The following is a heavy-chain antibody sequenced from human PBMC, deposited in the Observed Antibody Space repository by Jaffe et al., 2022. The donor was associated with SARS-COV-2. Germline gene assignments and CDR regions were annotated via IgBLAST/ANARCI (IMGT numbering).Heavy chain of an antibody. V-gene: IGHV5-51*01. Sequence: EVQLVQSGAEIRKPGESLNISCKASGFTFTKYWIGWVRQMPGKGLEWMGVIYPGDSDTRYSPSFQGQVTISGDKSLSIVYLQWSSLKASDTAMYYCARRRPSYDNVWSGFDIWGQGTRVTVSS. CDR2: IYPGDSDT. D-gene: IGHD3-3*01. J-gene: IGHJ3*02. CDR1: GFTFTKYW. CDR3: ARRRPSYDNVWSGFDI.